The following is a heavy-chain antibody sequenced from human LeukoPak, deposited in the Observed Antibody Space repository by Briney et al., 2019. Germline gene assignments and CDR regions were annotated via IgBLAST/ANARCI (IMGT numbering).Heavy chain of an antibody. J-gene: IGHJ4*02. CDR3: ARCPYRYYDSSGYSNRFDY. CDR2: ISYDGSNK. Sequence: GGSLRLSCAASGFTFSSYGMHWVRQAPGKGLEWVAVISYDGSNKYYADSVKGRFTISRDNSKNTLYLQMNSLRAEDTAVYYCARCPYRYYDSSGYSNRFDYWGQGTLVTVSS. V-gene: IGHV3-30*03. CDR1: GFTFSSYG. D-gene: IGHD3-22*01.